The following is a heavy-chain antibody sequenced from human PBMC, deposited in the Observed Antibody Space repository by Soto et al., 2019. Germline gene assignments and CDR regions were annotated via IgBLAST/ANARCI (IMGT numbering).Heavy chain of an antibody. CDR1: GGSISSYY. V-gene: IGHV4-59*08. CDR2: IYYSGST. CDR3: ARSMITFGGVIDPHFDY. J-gene: IGHJ4*02. D-gene: IGHD3-16*02. Sequence: SETLSLTCTVSGGSISSYYWSWIRQPPGKGLEWIGYIYYSGSTYYNPSLKSRVTISVDTSKNQFSLKLSSVTAADTAVYYCARSMITFGGVIDPHFDYWGQGTLVTVSS.